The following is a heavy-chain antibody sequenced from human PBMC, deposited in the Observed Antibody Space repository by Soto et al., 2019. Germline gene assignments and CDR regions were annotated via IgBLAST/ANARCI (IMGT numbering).Heavy chain of an antibody. J-gene: IGHJ5*02. CDR1: GGTFSSYA. CDR2: IIPIFGTA. CDR3: ARWYYDFSRTHWFDP. D-gene: IGHD3-3*01. Sequence: QVQLVQSGAEVKKPGSSVKFSCKASGGTFSSYAISWVRQAPGQGLEWMGGIIPIFGTANYAQKFQGRVTITADKSTSTAYMELSSLRSEDTAVYYCARWYYDFSRTHWFDPWGQGTLVTVSS. V-gene: IGHV1-69*06.